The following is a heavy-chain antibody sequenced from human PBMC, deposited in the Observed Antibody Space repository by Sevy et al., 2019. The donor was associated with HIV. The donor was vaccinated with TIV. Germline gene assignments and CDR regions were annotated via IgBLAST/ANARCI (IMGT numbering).Heavy chain of an antibody. Sequence: SETLSLTCSVSGACMTDYCWSWIRQAPGKQLECIAYMCYTGRNDYNPALKSRVTIPVDTATNQWSLRLTSVTAADTAVYYCARMTTRLFDHWGHVTLVTVSS. V-gene: IGHV4-59*13. J-gene: IGHJ4*01. CDR1: GACMTDYC. CDR3: ARMTTRLFDH. CDR2: MCYTGRN.